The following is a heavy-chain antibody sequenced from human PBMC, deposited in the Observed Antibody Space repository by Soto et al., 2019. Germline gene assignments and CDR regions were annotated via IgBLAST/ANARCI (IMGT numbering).Heavy chain of an antibody. J-gene: IGHJ6*02. V-gene: IGHV3-15*01. D-gene: IGHD1-1*01. Sequence: GGSLRLSCAASGFTFSNAWMSWVRQAPGKGLEWVGRIKSKTDGGTTDYAAPVKGRFTISRDDSKNTLYLQMNSLKTEDTAVYYWTTGEAVENYYCGMDVWGRGTTVTVSS. CDR1: GFTFSNAW. CDR2: IKSKTDGGTT. CDR3: TTGEAVENYYCGMDV.